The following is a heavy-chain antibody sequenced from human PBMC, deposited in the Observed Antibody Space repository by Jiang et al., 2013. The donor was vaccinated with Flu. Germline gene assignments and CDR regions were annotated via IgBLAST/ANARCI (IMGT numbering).Heavy chain of an antibody. CDR1: GGSISSSSYY. J-gene: IGHJ6*01. CDR2: IYYSGST. D-gene: IGHD3-22*01. Sequence: LLKPSETLSLTCTVSGGSISSSSYYWGWIRQPPGKGLEWIGSIYYSGSTYYNPSLKSRVTISVDTSKNQFSLKLSSVTAADTAVYYCARINVVTNYYYYYVWSLGDGRRSPSP. V-gene: IGHV4-39*01. CDR3: ARINVVTNYYYYYVWS.